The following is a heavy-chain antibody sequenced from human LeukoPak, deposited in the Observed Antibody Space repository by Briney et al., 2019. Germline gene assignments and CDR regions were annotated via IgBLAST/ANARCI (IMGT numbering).Heavy chain of an antibody. Sequence: SVKVSCKASGGTFSSYAISWVRQAPGQGLEWMGGIIPIFGTANYAQKFQGRVTITADESTSTAYMELSSLRSEDTAVYYCARDVGITIFGVVRNYYYMDVWGKGTAVTVSS. CDR2: IIPIFGTA. CDR1: GGTFSSYA. D-gene: IGHD3-3*01. CDR3: ARDVGITIFGVVRNYYYMDV. J-gene: IGHJ6*03. V-gene: IGHV1-69*13.